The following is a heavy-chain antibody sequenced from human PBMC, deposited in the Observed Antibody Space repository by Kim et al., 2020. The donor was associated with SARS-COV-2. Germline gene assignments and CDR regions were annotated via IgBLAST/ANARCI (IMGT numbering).Heavy chain of an antibody. J-gene: IGHJ4*02. CDR1: GFTFRSYG. D-gene: IGHD2-21*01. Sequence: GGSLRLSCAASGFTFRSYGMIWVRQAPGKGLEWVAVIWHDGTKEYYADSVKGRFTISRDNSNNTLYLQMNSLRVEDTAVYYCATDVVATRTSEYWGQGTL. CDR3: ATDVVATRTSEY. CDR2: IWHDGTKE. V-gene: IGHV3-33*01.